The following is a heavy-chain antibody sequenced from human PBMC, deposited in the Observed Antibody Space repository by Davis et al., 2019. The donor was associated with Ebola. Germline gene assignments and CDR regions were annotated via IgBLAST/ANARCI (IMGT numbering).Heavy chain of an antibody. CDR3: VRERSAMANYFDY. D-gene: IGHD5-18*01. Sequence: KFQGRLTLTRDTSATTAYMELSSLTSEDTAIYFCVRERSAMANYFDYWGRGTLVTVSS. V-gene: IGHV1-3*01. J-gene: IGHJ4*02.